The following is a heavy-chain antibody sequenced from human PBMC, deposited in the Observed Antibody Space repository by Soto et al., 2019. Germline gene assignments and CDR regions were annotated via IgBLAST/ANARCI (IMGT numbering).Heavy chain of an antibody. Sequence: GGSLRLSCAASGFTFSSYWMSWVRQAPGKGLEWVANIKQDGSEKYYVDSVKGRFTISRDNAKNSLYLQMNSLRAEDTAVYYCARAGTYYYGSGSPMDYWGQGTLVTVSS. CDR1: GFTFSSYW. D-gene: IGHD3-10*01. CDR2: IKQDGSEK. V-gene: IGHV3-7*01. J-gene: IGHJ4*02. CDR3: ARAGTYYYGSGSPMDY.